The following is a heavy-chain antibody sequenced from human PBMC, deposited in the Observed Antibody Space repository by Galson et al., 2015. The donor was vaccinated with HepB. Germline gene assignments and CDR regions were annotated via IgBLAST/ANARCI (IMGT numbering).Heavy chain of an antibody. CDR2: IKSKTDGETI. Sequence: SLRLSCAASGFTFSNAWMSWVRQAPGKGLEWVGRIKSKTDGETIDYAAPVKSRFTISRDDSKNTLYLQMNSLKSEDTAVYYCTTVRGYYDSNGYYSESWGQVILVTVSS. CDR3: TTVRGYYDSNGYYSES. J-gene: IGHJ4*02. V-gene: IGHV3-15*01. CDR1: GFTFSNAW. D-gene: IGHD3-22*01.